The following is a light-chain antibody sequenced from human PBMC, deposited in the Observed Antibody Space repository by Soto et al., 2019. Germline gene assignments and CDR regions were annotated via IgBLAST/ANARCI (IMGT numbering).Light chain of an antibody. CDR3: QQRSNWPTIT. Sequence: TQSPATLSVSPGERATLSCRASQSVSRDLAWYHQKPVQAPRLLIYGASNRANGIPASFSGSGSGTDLTLTISSLEPEDFAVYDCQQRSNWPTITFGQGTRLEI. J-gene: IGKJ5*01. CDR2: GAS. CDR1: QSVSRD. V-gene: IGKV3-11*01.